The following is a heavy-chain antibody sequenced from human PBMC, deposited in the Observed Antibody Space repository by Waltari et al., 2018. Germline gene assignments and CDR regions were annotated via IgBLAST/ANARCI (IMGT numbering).Heavy chain of an antibody. J-gene: IGHJ2*01. CDR2: ISGSGGST. Sequence: EVQLLESGGGLVQPGGSLRLSCAASGFTFSSYAMSWVRPAPGKGLEWVSAISGSGGSTYYADSVKGRFTISRDNSKNTLYLQMNSLRAEDTAVYYCAKKSSVVAATRYWYFDLWGRGTLVTVSS. CDR1: GFTFSSYA. CDR3: AKKSSVVAATRYWYFDL. V-gene: IGHV3-23*01. D-gene: IGHD2-15*01.